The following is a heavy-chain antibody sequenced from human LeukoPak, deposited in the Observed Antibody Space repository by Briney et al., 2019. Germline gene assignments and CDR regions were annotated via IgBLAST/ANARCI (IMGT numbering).Heavy chain of an antibody. CDR1: GFTFISYR. CDR2: ISSSSSTI. D-gene: IGHD1-26*01. J-gene: IGHJ4*02. Sequence: GGSLRLSCAASGFTFISYRMNWGRQAPGKGLEGVSYISSSSSTIYYADSVKGRFTISRDNAKNSLYLQMNSLRAEDTAVYYCAREGRVGATSDWGQGTLVTVSS. V-gene: IGHV3-48*01. CDR3: AREGRVGATSD.